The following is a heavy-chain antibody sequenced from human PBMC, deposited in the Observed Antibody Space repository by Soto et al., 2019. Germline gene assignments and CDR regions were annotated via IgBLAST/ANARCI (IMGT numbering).Heavy chain of an antibody. CDR1: GFPFSSFG. CDR2: ISNDGSNQ. Sequence: PGGSLRLSCFVSGFPFSSFGMHWVRQAPGKGLEWVSSISNDGSNQHYADSVKGRFTISRDNSKNTVYLQLNSPRGEDTAVYYCSRSRPTGRRDYYYYGMDVWGQGTPVTVSS. J-gene: IGHJ6*02. D-gene: IGHD1-1*01. CDR3: SRSRPTGRRDYYYYGMDV. V-gene: IGHV3-30*03.